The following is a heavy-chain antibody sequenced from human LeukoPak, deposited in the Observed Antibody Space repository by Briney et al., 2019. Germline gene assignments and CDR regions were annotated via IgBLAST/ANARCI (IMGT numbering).Heavy chain of an antibody. J-gene: IGHJ4*02. CDR2: IYYSGST. V-gene: IGHV4-59*01. Sequence: SETLSLTCTVSGGSISGYYWSWIRQPPGKGLEWIGYIYYSGSTNYNPSLKSRVTISVDTSKNQFSLKLSSVTAADTAVYYCARGGSSSWYYYFDYWGQGTLVTVSS. CDR1: GGSISGYY. CDR3: ARGGSSSWYYYFDY. D-gene: IGHD6-13*01.